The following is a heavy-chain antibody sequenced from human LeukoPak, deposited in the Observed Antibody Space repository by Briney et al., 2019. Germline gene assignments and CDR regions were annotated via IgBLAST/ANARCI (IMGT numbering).Heavy chain of an antibody. CDR2: INPNSGGT. D-gene: IGHD6-19*01. J-gene: IGHJ4*02. CDR1: GYTFTGYY. V-gene: IGHV1-2*02. CDR3: ARDTRYSSGWYYDY. Sequence: ASVKVSCKASGYTFTGYYMHWVRQAPGQGLGWMGWINPNSGGTNYAQKFQGRVTMTRDTSISTAYMELSRLRSDDTAVYYCARDTRYSSGWYYDYWGQATLVTVSS.